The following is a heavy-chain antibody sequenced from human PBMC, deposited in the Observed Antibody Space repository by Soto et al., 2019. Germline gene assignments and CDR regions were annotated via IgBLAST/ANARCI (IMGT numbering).Heavy chain of an antibody. V-gene: IGHV4-30-2*01. CDR3: ARPRGGIVVS. Sequence: TLSLTCDVSGRSISSGAYSGSWIRQPPVKGLERIGYIYHSGSTYYNPSLKSRVTISVDRSKNQFSLKLSSVTAADTAVYYCARPRGGIVVSWGQGNIVSFST. CDR1: GRSISSGAYS. D-gene: IGHD6-19*01. CDR2: IYHSGST. J-gene: IGHJ5*02.